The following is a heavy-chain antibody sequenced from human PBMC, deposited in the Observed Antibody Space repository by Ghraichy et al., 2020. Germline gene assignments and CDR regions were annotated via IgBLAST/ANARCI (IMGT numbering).Heavy chain of an antibody. V-gene: IGHV4-34*01. J-gene: IGHJ3*01. D-gene: IGHD3/OR15-3a*01. CDR2: INHSGTT. CDR1: GGSFNSYY. Sequence: QTLSLTCAVYGGSFNSYYWSWIRQSPGKGLEWIGEINHSGTTNYNPSLKSRVTISVDTSKNQFSLKLSSLSAADTAVYYCARGYDFWTGYGADAFEFWGQGTTVAVSS. CDR3: ARGYDFWTGYGADAFEF.